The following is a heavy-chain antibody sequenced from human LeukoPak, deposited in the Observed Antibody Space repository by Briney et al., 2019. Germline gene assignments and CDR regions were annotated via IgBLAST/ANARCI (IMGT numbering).Heavy chain of an antibody. CDR2: IYSGGST. J-gene: IGHJ4*02. D-gene: IGHD5-24*01. V-gene: IGHV3-66*01. Sequence: GGSLRLPCAASGFTVSSNYMSWVRQAPGKGLEWVSVIYSGGSTYYADSVKGRFTISRDNSKNTLYLQMNSLRAEDTAVYYCASTYGYNNLFFDYWGQGTLVTVSS. CDR1: GFTVSSNY. CDR3: ASTYGYNNLFFDY.